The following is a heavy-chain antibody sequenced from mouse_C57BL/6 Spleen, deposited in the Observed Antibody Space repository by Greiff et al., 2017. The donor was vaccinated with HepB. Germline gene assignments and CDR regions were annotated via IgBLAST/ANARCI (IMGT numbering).Heavy chain of an antibody. CDR1: GFTFSDYG. D-gene: IGHD1-1*01. V-gene: IGHV5-17*01. J-gene: IGHJ2*01. Sequence: EVKVVESGGGLVKPGGSLKLSCAASGFTFSDYGMHWVRQAPEKGLEWVAYISSGSSTIYYAATVKGRFTISRDNAKNTLFLQMTSLRSEDTAMYYCAALYYGSSYENYWGQGTTLTVSS. CDR3: AALYYGSSYENY. CDR2: ISSGSSTI.